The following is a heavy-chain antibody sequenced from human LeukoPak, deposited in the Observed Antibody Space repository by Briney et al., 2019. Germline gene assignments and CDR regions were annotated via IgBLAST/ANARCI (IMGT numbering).Heavy chain of an antibody. D-gene: IGHD1-26*01. V-gene: IGHV4-59*01. CDR2: IYYSGST. Sequence: SETLSLTCTVSGGSISSYYWSWIRQPPGKGLEWIGYIYYSGSTSYNPSLKSRVTISVDTSKNQFSLKLSSVTAADSAVYYCARDAPEVGATTSPTHWGQGILVTVSS. CDR1: GGSISSYY. CDR3: ARDAPEVGATTSPTH. J-gene: IGHJ4*02.